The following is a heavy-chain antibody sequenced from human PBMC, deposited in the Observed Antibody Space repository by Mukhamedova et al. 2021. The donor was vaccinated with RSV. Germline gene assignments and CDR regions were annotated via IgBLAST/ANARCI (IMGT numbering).Heavy chain of an antibody. Sequence: QAPGKGLEWVSAISGSGGSTYYADSVKGRFTISRDNSKNTLYLRMNSLRAEDTAIYYCAKAFRFGVVIGSWFDPWGQATLVTVSS. J-gene: IGHJ5*02. CDR2: ISGSGGST. V-gene: IGHV3-23*01. D-gene: IGHD3-3*01. CDR3: AKAFRFGVVIGSWFDP.